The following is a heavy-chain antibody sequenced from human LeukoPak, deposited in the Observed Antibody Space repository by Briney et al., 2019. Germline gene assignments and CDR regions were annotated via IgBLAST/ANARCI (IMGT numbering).Heavy chain of an antibody. Sequence: PGGSLRLSCVVSGFTFSNYPMSWVRQAPGKGLEWVSVISESGDVTHSADSVKGRFAISRDNSKNTLYLQMNSLRAEDTAVYYCAKSPTRRDGYSPHYFDYWGLGTLVTVSS. CDR3: AKSPTRRDGYSPHYFDY. V-gene: IGHV3-23*01. J-gene: IGHJ4*02. CDR1: GFTFSNYP. D-gene: IGHD5-24*01. CDR2: ISESGDVT.